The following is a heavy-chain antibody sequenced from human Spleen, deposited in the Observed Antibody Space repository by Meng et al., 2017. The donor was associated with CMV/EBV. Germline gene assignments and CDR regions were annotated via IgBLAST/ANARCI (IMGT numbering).Heavy chain of an antibody. CDR2: ISAYNGNT. CDR1: GYTFTSYG. J-gene: IGHJ4*02. CDR3: ARAQSNYPTYYYDSSGFDY. V-gene: IGHV1-18*01. D-gene: IGHD3-22*01. Sequence: ASVKVSCKASGYTFTSYGISWVRQAPGQGLEWMGWISAYNGNTNYAQKLQGRVTMTTDTSTSTAYMELRSLRSDDTAVNYCARAQSNYPTYYYDSSGFDYWGQGTLVTVSS.